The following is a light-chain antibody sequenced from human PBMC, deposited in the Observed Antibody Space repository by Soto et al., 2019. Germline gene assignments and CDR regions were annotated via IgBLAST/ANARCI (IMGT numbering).Light chain of an antibody. J-gene: IGKJ5*01. CDR3: QQYNSRPPIT. CDR1: QSVRTK. Sequence: EIVMTQSPDTLYVSPGEGATLSCRASQSVRTKLAWYQQKAGQAPRLLIYGASTRATGIPDRFSGSGSGTEFTLTICSLQSEDFAVYYCQQYNSRPPITFGQGTRLEIK. V-gene: IGKV3-15*01. CDR2: GAS.